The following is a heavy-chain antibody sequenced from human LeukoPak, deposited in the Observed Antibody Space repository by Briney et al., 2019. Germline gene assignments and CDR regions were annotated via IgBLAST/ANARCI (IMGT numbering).Heavy chain of an antibody. CDR1: GGTFNTYS. V-gene: IGHV1-69*04. D-gene: IGHD3/OR15-3a*01. CDR2: IIPIVDKP. J-gene: IGHJ4*02. Sequence: AASVKVSCKVSGGTFNTYSITWVRQAPGQGLEWMGRIIPIVDKPNYAEKFQGRVTISADKATTTTYMELSSLTSEDTAFYFCARERGGLGPYDYWGQGTLVTVSS. CDR3: ARERGGLGPYDY.